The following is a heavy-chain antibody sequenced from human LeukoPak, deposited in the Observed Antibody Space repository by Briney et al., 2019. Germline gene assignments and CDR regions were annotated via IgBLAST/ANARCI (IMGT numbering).Heavy chain of an antibody. Sequence: PGGSLRLSCAASRFTFSSYWMSWVRQAPGKGLEWVANIKQDGSEKYYVDSVKGRFTISRDNAKNSLYLQMNSLRAEDTAVYYCARDIWAVAASDYWGQGTLVTVSS. CDR1: RFTFSSYW. D-gene: IGHD6-19*01. CDR2: IKQDGSEK. CDR3: ARDIWAVAASDY. V-gene: IGHV3-7*01. J-gene: IGHJ4*02.